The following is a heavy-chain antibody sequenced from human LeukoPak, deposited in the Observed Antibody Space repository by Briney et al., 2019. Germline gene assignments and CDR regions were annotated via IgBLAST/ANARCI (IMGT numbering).Heavy chain of an antibody. CDR3: ARDAEAAAGSTAFDY. CDR2: IIPILGIA. CDR1: GGTFSSYA. J-gene: IGHJ4*02. V-gene: IGHV1-69*04. Sequence: GASVKVSCKASGGTFSSYAISWVRQAPGQGLEWMGRIIPILGIANYAQKFQGRVTITADKSTSTAYMELSSLRSEDTAVYYCARDAEAAAGSTAFDYWGQGTLVTVSS. D-gene: IGHD6-13*01.